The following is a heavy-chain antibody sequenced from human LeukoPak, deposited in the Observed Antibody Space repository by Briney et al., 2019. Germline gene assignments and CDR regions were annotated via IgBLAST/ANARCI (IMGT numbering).Heavy chain of an antibody. CDR2: IYYSGST. Sequence: SETLSLTCSVSGGSISSYYWSWIRQPPGKGLEWIGYIYYSGSTNYNPSLKSRVTISVDTSKNQFSLKLSSVTAADTAVYYCARSHEFDPWGQGTLVTVSS. J-gene: IGHJ5*02. CDR1: GGSISSYY. V-gene: IGHV4-59*01. CDR3: ARSHEFDP.